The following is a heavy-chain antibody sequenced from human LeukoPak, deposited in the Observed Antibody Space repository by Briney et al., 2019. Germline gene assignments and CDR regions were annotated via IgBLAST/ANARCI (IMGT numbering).Heavy chain of an antibody. J-gene: IGHJ4*02. CDR1: GFTFGNYA. CDR2: IRSRTYRGTT. V-gene: IGHV3-49*03. CDR3: ARANSFDSSGYYFDY. Sequence: GGSLRLSRTASGFTFGNYALSWFRQAPGKGLEWVAFIRSRTYRGTTEYAASVKGRFTISRDDSKSIAYLQMNSLKTEVTAVYYCARANSFDSSGYYFDYWGQGTLVTVSS. D-gene: IGHD3-22*01.